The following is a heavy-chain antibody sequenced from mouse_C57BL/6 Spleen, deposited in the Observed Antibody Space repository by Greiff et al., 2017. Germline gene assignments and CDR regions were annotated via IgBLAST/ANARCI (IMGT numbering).Heavy chain of an antibody. V-gene: IGHV1-42*01. CDR1: GYSFTGYY. Sequence: VQLQQSGPELVKPGASVKISCKASGYSFTGYYMNWVKQSPEKSLEWIGEINPSTGGTTYNQKFKAKATLTVDKSSSTAYMQLKSLTSEDSAVYYCASYDGYYPGFAYWGQGTLVTVSA. CDR3: ASYDGYYPGFAY. CDR2: INPSTGGT. J-gene: IGHJ3*01. D-gene: IGHD2-3*01.